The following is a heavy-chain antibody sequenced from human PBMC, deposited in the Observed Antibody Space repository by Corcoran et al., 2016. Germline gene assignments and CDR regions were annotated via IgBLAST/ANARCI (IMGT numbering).Heavy chain of an antibody. Sequence: QVQLVQSGAEVKKPGASVKVSCKASGYTFTSYYMHWVRQAPGQGLEWMGIINPSGGSTSYAQKFQGRVTMTRDTSTSTVYMELSSLSSEDTAGYYGAREGGGSNYYDCSGYWGYWGQGTLVTVSS. J-gene: IGHJ4*02. CDR1: GYTFTSYY. V-gene: IGHV1-46*01. CDR3: AREGGGSNYYDCSGYWGY. D-gene: IGHD3-22*01. CDR2: INPSGGST.